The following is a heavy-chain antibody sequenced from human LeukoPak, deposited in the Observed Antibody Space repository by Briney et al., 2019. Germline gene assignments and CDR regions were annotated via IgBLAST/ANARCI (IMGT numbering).Heavy chain of an antibody. D-gene: IGHD3-9*01. CDR3: ARGHYDILTGYLYYFDY. V-gene: IGHV1-8*01. Sequence: GASVKVSCKASGYTFTGYDINWVRQATGQGLEWMGWMNPNSGNTGYAQKFQGRVTMTRNTSISTAYMELSSLRSEDTAVYYCARGHYDILTGYLYYFDYWGQGTLVTVSS. CDR1: GYTFTGYD. J-gene: IGHJ4*02. CDR2: MNPNSGNT.